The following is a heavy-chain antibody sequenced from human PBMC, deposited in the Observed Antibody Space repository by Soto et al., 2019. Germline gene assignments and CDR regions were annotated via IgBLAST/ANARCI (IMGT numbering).Heavy chain of an antibody. D-gene: IGHD3-10*01. J-gene: IGHJ4*02. Sequence: GGSLRLSCSASGFTFSSYAMHWVRQAPGKGLEYVSAISSNGGSTYYADSVKGRFTISRDNSKNTLYLQMRSLRAEDTAVYYCVKDIGVDYYGSGSYYRGGDYWGQGTLVTVSS. CDR3: VKDIGVDYYGSGSYYRGGDY. V-gene: IGHV3-64D*08. CDR1: GFTFSSYA. CDR2: ISSNGGST.